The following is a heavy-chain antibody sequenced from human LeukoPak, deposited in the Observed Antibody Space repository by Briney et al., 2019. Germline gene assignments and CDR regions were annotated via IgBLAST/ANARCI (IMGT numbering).Heavy chain of an antibody. Sequence: SETLSLTCTVSGGSISNHYWTWIRQIPGKGLEWIGNNFSSGTTDYSPSLKSRVTISVDTSKNQFSLKLTSVTAADTAVYYCARQRPSSYEAINIWGQGTVV. CDR3: ARQRPSSYEAINI. D-gene: IGHD2-2*01. CDR1: GGSISNHY. J-gene: IGHJ3*02. CDR2: NFSSGTT. V-gene: IGHV4-59*08.